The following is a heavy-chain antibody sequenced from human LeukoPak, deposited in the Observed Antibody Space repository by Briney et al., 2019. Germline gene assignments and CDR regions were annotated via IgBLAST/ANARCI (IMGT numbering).Heavy chain of an antibody. D-gene: IGHD4-11*01. CDR1: GFIFSHYA. J-gene: IGHJ4*02. CDR3: ARDAQRGFDYSNSLQY. Sequence: GGSLRLSCAASGFIFSHYALHWVRQAPGKGLEWVAVIWGDGTNRYYGDSVKGRFSISRDDSQKRVFLQMNNLRADDTAVYYCARDAQRGFDYSNSLQYWGQGALVTVSS. V-gene: IGHV3-33*01. CDR2: IWGDGTNR.